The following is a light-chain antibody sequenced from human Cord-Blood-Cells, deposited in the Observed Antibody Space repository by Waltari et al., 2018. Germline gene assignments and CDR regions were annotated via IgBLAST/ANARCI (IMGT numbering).Light chain of an antibody. Sequence: SYELTQPPSVSVSPGQTARIPCPGDALPKQYAYWYQQKPGQAPVLVIYKDSERPSGIPERFSGSSSGTTVTLTISGVQAEDEADYYCQSADSSGTYWVLGGGTKLTVL. V-gene: IGLV3-25*03. CDR1: ALPKQY. J-gene: IGLJ3*02. CDR3: QSADSSGTYWV. CDR2: KDS.